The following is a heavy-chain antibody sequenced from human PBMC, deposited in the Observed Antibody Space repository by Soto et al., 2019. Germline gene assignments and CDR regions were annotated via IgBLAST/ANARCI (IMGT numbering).Heavy chain of an antibody. CDR3: ARHISNSRYYYYAMDV. D-gene: IGHD4-4*01. Sequence: GESLKISCKGSGYSFTYYWSGWMRQLPGKGLEWMGIIYPGDSDTRYSPSFQGHVTITVDKSTSTAYLQWNTLKASDTAMYYCARHISNSRYYYYAMDVWGQGTTVTVSS. CDR1: GYSFTYYW. J-gene: IGHJ6*02. V-gene: IGHV5-51*01. CDR2: IYPGDSDT.